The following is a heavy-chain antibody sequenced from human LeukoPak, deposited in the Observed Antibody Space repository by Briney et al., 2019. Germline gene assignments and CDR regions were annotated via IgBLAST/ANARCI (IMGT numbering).Heavy chain of an antibody. CDR1: GFTVSSNE. CDR2: IKQDGSEK. Sequence: GGSLRLSCAVSGFTVSSNEMSWVRQAPGKGLECVAKIKQDGSEKYYVDSVKGRFTISRDNAKNSLYLQMNSLRAEDTAVYYCARDLFESSGPPDVFDIWGQGTMVTVSS. CDR3: ARDLFESSGPPDVFDI. J-gene: IGHJ3*02. D-gene: IGHD3-3*01. V-gene: IGHV3-7*01.